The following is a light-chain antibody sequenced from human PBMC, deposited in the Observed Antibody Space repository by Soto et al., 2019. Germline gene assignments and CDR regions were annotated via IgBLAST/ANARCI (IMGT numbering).Light chain of an antibody. CDR3: ALYMGTGIAV. CDR1: SGSVSTHNY. V-gene: IGLV8-61*01. J-gene: IGLJ3*02. Sequence: QTVVTQEPSFSVSPGGTVTLTCGLRSGSVSTHNYPSWYQQTPGQSPRTLIYSTNTRLSGVPDRFSGSILENKAALTITGAQADDESHYYCALYMGTGIAVFGGGTKVTVL. CDR2: STN.